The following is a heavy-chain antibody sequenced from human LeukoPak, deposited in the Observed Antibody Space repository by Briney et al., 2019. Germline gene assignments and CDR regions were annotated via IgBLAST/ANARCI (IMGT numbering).Heavy chain of an antibody. Sequence: GASVKVSCKASGGTFSSYAISWVRQAPGQGLEWMGGIIPIFGTANYAQNFQGRVTITADESTRTAYMELSSLRSEDTAIYYCARTHSDQPESYYYYGMDVWGQGTTVTVSS. CDR1: GGTFSSYA. CDR3: ARTHSDQPESYYYYGMDV. V-gene: IGHV1-69*13. J-gene: IGHJ6*02. D-gene: IGHD2-2*01. CDR2: IIPIFGTA.